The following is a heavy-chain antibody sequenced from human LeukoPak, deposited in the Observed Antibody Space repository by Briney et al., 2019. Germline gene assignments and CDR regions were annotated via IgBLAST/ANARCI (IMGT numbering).Heavy chain of an antibody. CDR1: GFTVSSNY. D-gene: IGHD6-6*01. V-gene: IGHV3-74*01. CDR3: TRDLYSSS. CDR2: IYSDGSRT. J-gene: IGHJ4*02. Sequence: GGSLRLSCAASGFTVSSNYMTWVRQAPGRGLVWVSRIYSDGSRTNYADSVKGRFTISRDNAKNTLYLQMDSLRAEDTAVYYCTRDLYSSSWGQGTLVTVSS.